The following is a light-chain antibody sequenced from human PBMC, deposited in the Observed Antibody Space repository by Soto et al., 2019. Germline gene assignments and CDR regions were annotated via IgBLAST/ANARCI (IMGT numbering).Light chain of an antibody. CDR3: QQYGSSPRT. CDR1: QSVGSNY. J-gene: IGKJ1*01. V-gene: IGKV3-20*01. CDR2: GAS. Sequence: ELVFTQFPGTLSFSPGERATLSCRASQSVGSNYLAWYQQRPGQPPNXXIFGASHRAPDIPDRFSGSGSGTDLTLTISRLEPEDCEVYYGQQYGSSPRTFGQGTKVDI.